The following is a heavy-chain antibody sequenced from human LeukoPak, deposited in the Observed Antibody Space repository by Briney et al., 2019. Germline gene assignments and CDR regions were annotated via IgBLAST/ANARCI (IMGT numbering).Heavy chain of an antibody. CDR3: ARARITMVRGAPGAFDI. Sequence: PGGSLRLSCAASGFTFSSYSMNWVRQAPGKGLEWVSYISSSSSTIYYADSVKGRCTISRDNAKSSLYLQMNSLRAEDTAVYYCARARITMVRGAPGAFDIWGQGTMVTVSS. CDR1: GFTFSSYS. D-gene: IGHD3-10*01. V-gene: IGHV3-48*04. J-gene: IGHJ3*02. CDR2: ISSSSSTI.